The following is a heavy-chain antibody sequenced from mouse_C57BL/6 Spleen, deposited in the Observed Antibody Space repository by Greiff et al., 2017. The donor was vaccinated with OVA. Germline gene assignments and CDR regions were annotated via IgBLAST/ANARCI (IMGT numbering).Heavy chain of an antibody. CDR3: ARGDSYYMDY. V-gene: IGHV1-54*01. CDR2: INPGSGGT. Sequence: VQLQESGAELVRPGTSVKVSCKASGYAFTNYLIEWVKQRPGQGLEWIGVINPGSGGTNYNEKFKGKATLTADKSSSTAYMQLSSLTSEDSAVYFCARGDSYYMDYWGQGTTLTVSS. CDR1: GYAFTNYL. J-gene: IGHJ2*01.